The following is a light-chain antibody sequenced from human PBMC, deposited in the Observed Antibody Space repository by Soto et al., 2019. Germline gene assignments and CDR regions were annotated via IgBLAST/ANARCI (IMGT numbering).Light chain of an antibody. CDR2: DVI. CDR1: SSDVGGYYY. CDR3: ASWDDRLNAVV. Sequence: QSALTQPRSVSGSPGQSVTISCTGTSSDVGGYYYVSWYQQHPGKAPKVMIYDVIKRPSGVPGRFSDSKSGTSASLAISGPQSEDEADYYCASWDDRLNAVVFGGGTKVTVL. J-gene: IGLJ2*01. V-gene: IGLV2-11*01.